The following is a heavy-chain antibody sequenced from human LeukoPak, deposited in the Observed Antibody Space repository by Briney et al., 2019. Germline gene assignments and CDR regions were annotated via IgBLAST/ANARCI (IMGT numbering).Heavy chain of an antibody. J-gene: IGHJ4*02. CDR1: GFTFSDYY. CDR3: ARARGYYYDSFDY. V-gene: IGHV3-11*06. D-gene: IGHD3-22*01. CDR2: ISSSSSYT. Sequence: GGSLRLSCAASGFTFSDYYMSWIRQAPGKGLEWVSCISSSSSYTNFADSVKGRFTISRDYAKNTLFLQMNSLTAEDTAVYYCARARGYYYDSFDYWGQGTLVTISS.